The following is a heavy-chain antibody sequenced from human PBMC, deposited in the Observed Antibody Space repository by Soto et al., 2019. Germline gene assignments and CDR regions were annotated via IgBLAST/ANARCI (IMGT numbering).Heavy chain of an antibody. CDR1: GYTFTGYY. CDR2: INPNSGGT. CDR3: ARAHSGDDDDFAY. V-gene: IGHV1-2*02. Sequence: SVKGSCKASGYTFTGYYMHWVRQAPGQRLEWMGWINPNSGGTNYAQQFQGRVTMTRDTSISSAYMELSSLRSGDTAVYYCARAHSGDDDDFAYWGQGPPLSVSS. J-gene: IGHJ4*02. D-gene: IGHD5-12*01.